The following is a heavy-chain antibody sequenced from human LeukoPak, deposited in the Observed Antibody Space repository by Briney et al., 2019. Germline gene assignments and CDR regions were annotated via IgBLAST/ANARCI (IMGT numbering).Heavy chain of an antibody. CDR3: ARWLGNGFDM. CDR1: GYSVSSNSY. D-gene: IGHD6-19*01. CDR2: IHHGGNT. Sequence: PSETLSLTCIVSGYSVSSNSYRAWIRQSPGKGLEWIGGIHHGGNTYYNPSLMSRVSMSIDTSKNQCSLNLSSVTAADTAVFYCARWLGNGFDMWGQGTMVTVSS. J-gene: IGHJ3*02. V-gene: IGHV4-38-2*02.